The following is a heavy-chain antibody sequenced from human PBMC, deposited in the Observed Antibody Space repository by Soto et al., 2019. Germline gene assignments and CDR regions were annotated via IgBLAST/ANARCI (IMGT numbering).Heavy chain of an antibody. Sequence: EVQLLESGGGLVQPGGSLRLSCAASGFTFSNYAMSWVRQAPGAGLEWVSTISGSDGGTYYADSVKCRFTISRDLSKHTLYLPINSLRAEDTAIYDCAKERSSGYYFFDYWGQGTLVTVSS. CDR1: GFTFSNYA. V-gene: IGHV3-23*01. CDR2: ISGSDGGT. CDR3: AKERSSGYYFFDY. D-gene: IGHD5-12*01. J-gene: IGHJ4*02.